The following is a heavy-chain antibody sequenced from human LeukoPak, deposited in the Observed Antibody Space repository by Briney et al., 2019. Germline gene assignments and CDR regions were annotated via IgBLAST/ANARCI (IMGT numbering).Heavy chain of an antibody. CDR2: IHSSGYT. V-gene: IGHV4-4*09. CDR3: AKRQGPGNGSYDYFEP. D-gene: IGHD1-26*01. CDR1: GGSINTYY. J-gene: IGHJ5*02. Sequence: SETLSLTCTVSGGSINTYYWTWIRQPPGQGLEWIAYIHSSGYTNYNPSLKSRVTISVDTSKNQFSLKVTSVTAADTAVYYCAKRQGPGNGSYDYFEPWGRGTLVIVSS.